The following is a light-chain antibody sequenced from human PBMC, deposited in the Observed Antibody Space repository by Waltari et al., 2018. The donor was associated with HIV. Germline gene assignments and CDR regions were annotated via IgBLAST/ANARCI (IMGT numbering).Light chain of an antibody. CDR1: SSDVGGYNY. CDR2: DVD. J-gene: IGLJ2*01. CDR3: NSYTSSSTVV. V-gene: IGLV2-14*01. Sequence: HSALTQPASVSGSPGQSITISCTGTSSDVGGYNYVSWYLQHPGKAPKLMIYDVDKRPSGVSNRFSGSKSGNTASLTISGLQAEDEADYYCNSYTSSSTVVFGGGTKLTVL.